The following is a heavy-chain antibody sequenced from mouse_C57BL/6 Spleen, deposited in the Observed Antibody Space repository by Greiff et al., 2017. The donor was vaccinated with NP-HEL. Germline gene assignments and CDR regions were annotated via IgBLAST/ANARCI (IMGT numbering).Heavy chain of an antibody. J-gene: IGHJ2*01. CDR3: ARSPPYYYGSSTGDY. V-gene: IGHV1-55*01. CDR2: IYPGSGST. Sequence: QVQLQQPGAELVKPGASVKMSCKASGYTFTSYWITWVKQRPGQGLEWIGDIYPGSGSTNYNEKFKSKATLTVDTSSSTAYMQLSSLTSEDSAVYYCARSPPYYYGSSTGDYWGQGTTLTASS. D-gene: IGHD1-1*01. CDR1: GYTFTSYW.